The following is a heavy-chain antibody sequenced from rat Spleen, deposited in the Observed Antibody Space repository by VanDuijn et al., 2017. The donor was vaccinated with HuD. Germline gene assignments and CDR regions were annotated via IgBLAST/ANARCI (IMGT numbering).Heavy chain of an antibody. J-gene: IGHJ2*01. Sequence: QVQLKESGPGLVQPSQTLSLTCTVSGFTLTRYHVHWVRQPPGKGLEWMAVIWSNGGTDYNSAIKSRLSISRDTSKSQVFLKMNSLQTEDTAMYFCVRGSAYFDYWGQGVMVTVSS. CDR2: IWSNGGT. V-gene: IGHV2-47*01. D-gene: IGHD3-2*01. CDR3: VRGSAYFDY. CDR1: GFTLTRYH.